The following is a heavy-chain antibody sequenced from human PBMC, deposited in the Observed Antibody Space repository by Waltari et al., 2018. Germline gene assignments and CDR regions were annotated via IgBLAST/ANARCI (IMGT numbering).Heavy chain of an antibody. CDR2: INHAGYT. CDR3: VRLEDCTGPGGHCYSGDPFALDV. D-gene: IGHD2-15*01. Sequence: QVQLQQWGAGLLQSSETLSLTCAVYGGSFSGYYWGWVRQPTGKGLEWIGEINHAGYTNHNPSLRSRVTMSADTSKSQFSLKLNSVTAADTAVYYCVRLEDCTGPGGHCYSGDPFALDVWGQGTTVTVSS. V-gene: IGHV4-34*02. J-gene: IGHJ6*02. CDR1: GGSFSGYY.